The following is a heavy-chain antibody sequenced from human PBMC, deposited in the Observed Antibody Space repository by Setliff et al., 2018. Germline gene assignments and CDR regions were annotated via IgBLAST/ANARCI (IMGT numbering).Heavy chain of an antibody. V-gene: IGHV1-69*10. D-gene: IGHD6-19*01. J-gene: IGHJ4*02. CDR1: GYIFTSYG. Sequence: SVKVSCKASGYIFTSYGFSWVRQAPGQGLEWMGGIIPILGIANYAQKFQGRVTITTDESTSTAYMELSSLRSEDTAVYYCAREGGAYSSGGYYFDYWGQGTLVTVSS. CDR3: AREGGAYSSGGYYFDY. CDR2: IIPILGIA.